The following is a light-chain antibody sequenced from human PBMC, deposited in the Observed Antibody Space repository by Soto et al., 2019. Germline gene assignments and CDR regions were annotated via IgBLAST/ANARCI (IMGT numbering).Light chain of an antibody. CDR1: QSILYRSDSKNY. CDR3: QQYYSTPYS. Sequence: DIVMTQSPDSLAVSLGERATINCRSSQSILYRSDSKNYLAWYQQKPGQPPKLLIYWASTRESGVPDRFSDSGSGTDFSLTISSLQAEDVAVYYCQQYYSTPYSFGQGTKLELK. J-gene: IGKJ2*01. CDR2: WAS. V-gene: IGKV4-1*01.